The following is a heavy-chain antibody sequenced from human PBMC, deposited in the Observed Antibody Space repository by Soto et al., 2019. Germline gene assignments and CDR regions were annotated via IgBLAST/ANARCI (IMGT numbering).Heavy chain of an antibody. D-gene: IGHD6-6*01. CDR3: AKAGGSSSYYYYYGMDV. J-gene: IGHJ6*02. Sequence: EVQLLESGGGLVQPGGSLRLSCAASGYTFSSYAMSWVRQAPGKGLEWVSAISGSGGSTYYADSVKGRFTISRDNSKNTLYLQMNSLRAEDTAVYYWAKAGGSSSYYYYYGMDVWGQGTTDTVSS. CDR1: GYTFSSYA. CDR2: ISGSGGST. V-gene: IGHV3-23*01.